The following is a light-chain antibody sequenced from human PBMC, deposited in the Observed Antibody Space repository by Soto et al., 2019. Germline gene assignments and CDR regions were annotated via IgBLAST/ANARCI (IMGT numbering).Light chain of an antibody. CDR2: QDS. CDR1: KLGDKY. CDR3: QAWDSSQGMV. V-gene: IGLV3-1*01. J-gene: IGLJ2*01. Sequence: SYELTQPPSVSVSPGQTASITCSGDKLGDKYACWYQQKPGQSPVLVIYQDSKRPSGIPERFSGSNSGNTATLTISGTQAMDEADYYCQAWDSSQGMVFGGGTKLTVL.